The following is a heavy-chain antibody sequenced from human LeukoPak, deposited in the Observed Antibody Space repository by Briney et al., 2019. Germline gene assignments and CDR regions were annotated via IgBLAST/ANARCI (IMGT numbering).Heavy chain of an antibody. V-gene: IGHV3-7*04. CDR3: ARGGLDSDY. Sequence: GGSLRLSCEASGFTFSNYWMTWVRQAPGKGLEWVANIKQDGSDENYVDSVKGRFTISRDNGKNSLYLQMNSLRAEDTAVYYCARGGLDSDYWGQGTLVTVSS. J-gene: IGHJ4*02. CDR2: IKQDGSDE. CDR1: GFTFSNYW.